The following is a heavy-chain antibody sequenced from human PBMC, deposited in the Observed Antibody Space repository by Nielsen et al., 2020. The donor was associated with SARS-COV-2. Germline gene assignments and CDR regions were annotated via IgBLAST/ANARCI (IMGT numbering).Heavy chain of an antibody. CDR3: ARGVGYYAFRGGYYYGSGPGFGMDV. V-gene: IGHV1-2*06. CDR1: GYTFTGYY. D-gene: IGHD3-10*01. CDR2: INPNSGDT. J-gene: IGHJ6*02. Sequence: ASVKVSCKASGYTFTGYYMHWVRQAPGQGLEWMGRINPNSGDTNYGQKFQGRVTMTRDTSISTAYRHLSSMRSDDTAVYYCARGVGYYAFRGGYYYGSGPGFGMDVWAKGLWSPSP.